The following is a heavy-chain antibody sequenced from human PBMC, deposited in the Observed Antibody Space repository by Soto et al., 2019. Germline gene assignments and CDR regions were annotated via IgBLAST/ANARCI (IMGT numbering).Heavy chain of an antibody. J-gene: IGHJ6*02. V-gene: IGHV5-51*01. D-gene: IGHD2-8*01. CDR1: GYNFPIYW. Sequence: PGESLKISCKGSGYNFPIYWIGWVRQMPGKGLEWMGIVYPDDSETRYSPSFQGQVTISADKSISTAYLQWNSLKASDTATYYCQGPVHTSLLDYYCLDAWGQGTTVTVSS. CDR3: QGPVHTSLLDYYCLDA. CDR2: VYPDDSET.